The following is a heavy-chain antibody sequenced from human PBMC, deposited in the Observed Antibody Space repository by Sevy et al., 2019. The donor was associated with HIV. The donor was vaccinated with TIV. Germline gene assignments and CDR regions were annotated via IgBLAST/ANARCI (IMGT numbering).Heavy chain of an antibody. D-gene: IGHD4-17*01. J-gene: IGHJ5*02. CDR2: IYYTGKT. CDR3: ARRTAETTTSGWFDP. CDR1: GASIDSSSYY. Sequence: SETLSLTCTVSGASIDSSSYYWGWIRQPPGKGLEWIGTIYYTGKTYYVPSLKSRVTISADMSNIQFSRRLRSVTAADTAVYYCARRTAETTTSGWFDPWGQGTLVTVSS. V-gene: IGHV4-39*01.